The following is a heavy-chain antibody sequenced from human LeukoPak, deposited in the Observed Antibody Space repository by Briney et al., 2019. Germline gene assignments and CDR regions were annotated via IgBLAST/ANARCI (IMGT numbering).Heavy chain of an antibody. D-gene: IGHD3-22*01. J-gene: IGHJ4*02. CDR2: SNIDGRTT. Sequence: GGSLRLSCAASGFTFSTYWMHWVRQAPGEGLVWVSRSNIDGRTTSYADSVKGRFTISRDNVKNMLYLQMNSLRAEDTAVYYCARIEDRGAAFDSWGQGTLVTVSS. CDR1: GFTFSTYW. V-gene: IGHV3-74*01. CDR3: ARIEDRGAAFDS.